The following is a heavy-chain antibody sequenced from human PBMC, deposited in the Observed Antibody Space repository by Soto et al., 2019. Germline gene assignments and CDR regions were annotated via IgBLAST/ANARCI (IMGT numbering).Heavy chain of an antibody. CDR3: AKDQFLGNLVVVAATTYDY. CDR2: ISGSGGST. CDR1: GFTFSSYA. Sequence: EVQLLESGGGLVQPEGSLRLSCAASGFTFSSYAMSWVRQAPGKGLEWVSAISGSGGSTYYADSVKGRFTISRDNSKNTLYLQMNSLRADDTAVYYCAKDQFLGNLVVVAATTYDYWGQGTLVTVSS. V-gene: IGHV3-23*01. D-gene: IGHD2-15*01. J-gene: IGHJ4*02.